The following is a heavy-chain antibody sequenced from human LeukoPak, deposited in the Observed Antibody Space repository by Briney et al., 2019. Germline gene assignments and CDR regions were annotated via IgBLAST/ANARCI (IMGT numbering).Heavy chain of an antibody. CDR2: IYTSGST. J-gene: IGHJ3*02. V-gene: IGHV4-61*02. Sequence: PSQTLSLTCTVSGGSISSGSYYWSWIRQPAGKGLEWIGRIYTSGSTNYNPSLKSRVTISVDTSKNQFSLKLSSVTAADTAVYYCASHSRGRQAFDIWGQGTMVTVSS. CDR3: ASHSRGRQAFDI. D-gene: IGHD3-22*01. CDR1: GGSISSGSYY.